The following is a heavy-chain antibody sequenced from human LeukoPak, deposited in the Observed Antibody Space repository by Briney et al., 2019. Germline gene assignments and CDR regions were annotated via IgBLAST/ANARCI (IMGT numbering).Heavy chain of an antibody. CDR1: GGSISSYY. CDR3: ARDLWFGEPSYYFDY. J-gene: IGHJ4*02. Sequence: SETLSLTCTVSGGSISSYYWSWIRQPAGKGLEWIGRIYTSGGTNYNPSLKSRVTMSVDTSKNQFSLKLSSVTAADTAVYYCARDLWFGEPSYYFDYWGQGTLVTVSS. D-gene: IGHD3-10*01. CDR2: IYTSGGT. V-gene: IGHV4-4*07.